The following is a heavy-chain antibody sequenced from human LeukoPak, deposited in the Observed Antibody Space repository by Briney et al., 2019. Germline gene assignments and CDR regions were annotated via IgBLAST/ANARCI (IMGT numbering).Heavy chain of an antibody. V-gene: IGHV4-31*03. J-gene: IGHJ4*02. D-gene: IGHD3-9*01. CDR2: IYYSGST. CDR1: GGSISSGGYY. CDR3: ARLNYDILTGPDY. Sequence: SETLSLTCTVSGGSISSGGYYWSWIRQHPGKGLEWIVYIYYSGSTYYNPSLKSRVTISVDTSKNQFSLKLSSVTAADTAVYYCARLNYDILTGPDYWGQGTLVTVSS.